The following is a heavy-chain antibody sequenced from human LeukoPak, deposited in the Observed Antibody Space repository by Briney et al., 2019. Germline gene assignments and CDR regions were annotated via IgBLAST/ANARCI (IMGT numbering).Heavy chain of an antibody. CDR2: IYYSGST. CDR3: ARGDWNYREGSRTIDY. V-gene: IGHV4-59*01. J-gene: IGHJ4*02. CDR1: GGSISSYY. D-gene: IGHD1-7*01. Sequence: PSETLSLTCTVSGGSISSYYWSWIRQPPGKGLEWIGYIYYSGSTNYNPSLKSRVTISVDTSKNQFSLKLSSVTAADTAVYYCARGDWNYREGSRTIDYWGQGTLVTVSS.